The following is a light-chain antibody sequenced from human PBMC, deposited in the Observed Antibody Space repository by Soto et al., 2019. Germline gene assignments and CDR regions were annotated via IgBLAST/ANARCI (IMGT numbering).Light chain of an antibody. CDR1: SGDVGAYNY. CDR2: DVT. CDR3: CSYAGSYTFG. J-gene: IGLJ1*01. V-gene: IGLV2-11*01. Sequence: QSALTQPRSVSGSPGQSVTISCTGTSGDVGAYNYVSWYQQHPGKAPELIIFDVTRRPSRVTDRFPGSKSGKPASLTVSMLQAEDEADYYSCSYAGSYTFGFGTGTKVNVL.